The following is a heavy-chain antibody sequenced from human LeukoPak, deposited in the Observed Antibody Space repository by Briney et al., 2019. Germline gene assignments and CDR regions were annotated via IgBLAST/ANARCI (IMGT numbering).Heavy chain of an antibody. CDR1: GYSFTSYG. V-gene: IGHV5-51*01. J-gene: IGHJ5*02. CDR2: IYPGDSDT. CDR3: ARQSPYCTSTSCSATWFDP. Sequence: GESLKISCQGSGYSFTSYGIAWVRQMPGKGLEWMGIIYPGDSDTRYSPSFQGQVTISADKSISTAYLQWSSLKASDTAMYYCARQSPYCTSTSCSATWFDPWGQGTLVTVSS. D-gene: IGHD2-2*01.